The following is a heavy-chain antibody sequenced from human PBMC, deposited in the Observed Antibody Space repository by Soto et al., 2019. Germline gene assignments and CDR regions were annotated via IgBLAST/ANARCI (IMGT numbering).Heavy chain of an antibody. J-gene: IGHJ4*02. Sequence: PGGPLRLSCAASGFIFSNFAMYWVRRAPGKGLEWVSSIRQSGDRSSYADSAKGRFTISRDNSKNTLYLQMNGLRLDDTAVYYCVTAVRTRLDNWGPGTLVTVSS. CDR2: IRQSGDRS. D-gene: IGHD3-10*01. CDR1: GFIFSNFA. CDR3: VTAVRTRLDN. V-gene: IGHV3-23*01.